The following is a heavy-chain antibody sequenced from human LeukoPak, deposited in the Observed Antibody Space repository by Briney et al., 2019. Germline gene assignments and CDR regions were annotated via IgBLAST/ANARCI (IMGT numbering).Heavy chain of an antibody. Sequence: SETLSLTCAVYGGSFSGYYWSWIRQPPGKGLEWIGEINHSGSTNYNPSLKSRVTISVDTSKNQFSLKLSSVTAADTAVYYCAIIAVAGDAFDIWGQGTVVTVSS. CDR3: AIIAVAGDAFDI. V-gene: IGHV4-34*01. D-gene: IGHD6-19*01. CDR1: GGSFSGYY. J-gene: IGHJ3*02. CDR2: INHSGST.